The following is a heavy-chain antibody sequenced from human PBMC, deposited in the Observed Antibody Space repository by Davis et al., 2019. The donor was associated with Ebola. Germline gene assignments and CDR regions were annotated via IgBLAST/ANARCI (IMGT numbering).Heavy chain of an antibody. J-gene: IGHJ4*02. Sequence: SETLSLTCSVSNGPINSHYWSWIRQPPGKGLEWIGEINHSGSTNYNPSLKSRVTISVDTSKNQFSLKLSSVTAADTAVYYCAREAAMALDYWGQGTLVTVSS. D-gene: IGHD5-18*01. CDR3: AREAAMALDY. V-gene: IGHV4-34*01. CDR2: INHSGST. CDR1: NGPINSHY.